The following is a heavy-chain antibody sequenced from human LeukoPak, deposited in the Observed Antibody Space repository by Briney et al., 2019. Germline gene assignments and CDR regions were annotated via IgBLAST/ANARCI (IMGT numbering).Heavy chain of an antibody. J-gene: IGHJ6*02. D-gene: IGHD4-11*01. CDR3: ARDLQRSLQVLKTYYYYYYDMDV. V-gene: IGHV4-34*01. CDR2: INHSGGT. Sequence: SEALSLTCAVYGGSFSGYYWSWIRQPPGKGLEWIGEINHSGGTNYNPSLKSRVTISVDTSKNQFSLKLSSVTAADTAVYYCARDLQRSLQVLKTYYYYYYDMDVWGQGTTVTVSS. CDR1: GGSFSGYY.